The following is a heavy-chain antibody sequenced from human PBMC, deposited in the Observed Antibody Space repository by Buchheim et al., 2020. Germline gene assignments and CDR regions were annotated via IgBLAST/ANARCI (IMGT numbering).Heavy chain of an antibody. D-gene: IGHD5-24*01. Sequence: EVQLVESGGGLVQPGGSLRLSCAASGFTFSSYSMNWVRQAPGKGLEWVSYISSSSDSIYYADSVEGRFTISRDNAKNSLYLQMNSLRAEDTAVYYCARDGYNRDYFDYWGQGTL. CDR2: ISSSSDSI. CDR3: ARDGYNRDYFDY. J-gene: IGHJ4*02. CDR1: GFTFSSYS. V-gene: IGHV3-48*01.